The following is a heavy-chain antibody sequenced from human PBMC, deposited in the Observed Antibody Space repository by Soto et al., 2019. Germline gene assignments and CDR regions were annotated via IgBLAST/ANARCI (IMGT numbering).Heavy chain of an antibody. CDR3: ARESAGRRFDP. CDR1: GFTFSSYS. V-gene: IGHV3-48*02. J-gene: IGHJ5*02. Sequence: EVQLVESGGGLVQPGGSLRLSCAAFGFTFSSYSMNWVRQAPGKGLEWVSYISSSSSTIYYADSVKGRFTISRDNAKNSLYLQRNSLRDEDTAVYYCARESAGRRFDPWGQGTLVTVSS. CDR2: ISSSSSTI. D-gene: IGHD6-25*01.